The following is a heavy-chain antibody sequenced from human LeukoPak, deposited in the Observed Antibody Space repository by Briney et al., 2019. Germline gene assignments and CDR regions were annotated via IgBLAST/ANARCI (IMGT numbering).Heavy chain of an antibody. CDR3: ARDQSGYSYGLGAFDI. V-gene: IGHV4-61*01. J-gene: IGHJ3*02. CDR1: GGSFSSGSYY. D-gene: IGHD5-18*01. Sequence: SETLSLTCTVSGGSFSSGSYYWSWIRQPPGKGLEWIGYIYYSGSTNYNPSLKSRVTIPVDTSKNQFSLKLSSVTAADTAVYYCARDQSGYSYGLGAFDIWGQGTMVTVSS. CDR2: IYYSGST.